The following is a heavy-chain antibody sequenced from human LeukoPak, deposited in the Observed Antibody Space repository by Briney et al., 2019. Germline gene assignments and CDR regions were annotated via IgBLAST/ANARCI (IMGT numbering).Heavy chain of an antibody. V-gene: IGHV3-21*01. J-gene: IGHJ4*02. CDR1: GFTFSSYS. CDR2: ISSSSSYI. D-gene: IGHD5-12*01. CDR3: ARAESIVVTIDY. Sequence: GGSLRLSCAASGFTFSSYSMNWVRQAPGKGLEWVSSISSSSSYIYYADSVKGRFTISRDNAKNSLYLQMNSLRAEDTAVYYCARAESIVVTIDYWGQGTLVTVSS.